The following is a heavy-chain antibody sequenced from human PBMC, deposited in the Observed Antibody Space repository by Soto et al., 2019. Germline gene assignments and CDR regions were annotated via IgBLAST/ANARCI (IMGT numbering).Heavy chain of an antibody. CDR3: ARGGQDFWSGPFDY. V-gene: IGHV4-4*07. D-gene: IGHD3-3*01. J-gene: IGHJ4*02. CDR1: GGSIINYL. CDR2: IDNSGST. Sequence: SETLSLTCTVSGGSIINYLWNFIRHPACKGLEWIGRIDNSGSTNYNPSLKSRITMSADTSRNQFSLKLNSVTAADTAVYYCARGGQDFWSGPFDYWGRGALVTVSS.